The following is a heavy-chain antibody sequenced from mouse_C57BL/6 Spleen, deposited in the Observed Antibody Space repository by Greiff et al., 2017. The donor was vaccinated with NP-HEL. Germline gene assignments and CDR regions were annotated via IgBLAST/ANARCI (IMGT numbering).Heavy chain of an antibody. J-gene: IGHJ2*01. D-gene: IGHD2-10*01. V-gene: IGHV1-42*01. CDR3: AREPYYGPFDY. Sequence: EVQRVESGPELVKPGASVKISCKASGYSFTGYYMNWVKQSPEKSLEWIGEINPSTGGTTYNQKFKAKATLTVDKSSSTAYMQLKSLTSEDSAVYYCAREPYYGPFDYWGQGTTLTVSS. CDR1: GYSFTGYY. CDR2: INPSTGGT.